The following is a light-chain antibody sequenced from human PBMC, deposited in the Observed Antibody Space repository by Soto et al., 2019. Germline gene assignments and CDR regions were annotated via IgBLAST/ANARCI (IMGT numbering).Light chain of an antibody. Sequence: QSVLTQPASVSGSPGQSITISCTGTSSDIGDYNYVSWYQQHPGKAPKLMVFEVSNRPSGVSNRFSGSKSGNTASLTISGLQAEDEADYYCSSYTSSSTRGFGTGTKVTVL. CDR3: SSYTSSSTRG. CDR1: SSDIGDYNY. V-gene: IGLV2-14*01. CDR2: EVS. J-gene: IGLJ1*01.